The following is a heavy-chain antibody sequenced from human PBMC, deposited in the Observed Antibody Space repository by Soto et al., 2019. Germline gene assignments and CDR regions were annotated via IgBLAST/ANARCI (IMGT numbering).Heavy chain of an antibody. J-gene: IGHJ6*02. D-gene: IGHD6-13*01. Sequence: PSETLSLTCTVSGGSISSGDYYWSWIRQPPGKSLEWIGYIYYSGSTYYNPSLKSRVTISVDTSKNQFSLKLSSVTAADTAVYYCARAGDIAAAGGPYYYYGMDVWGQGTRVTFSS. CDR1: GGSISSGDYY. CDR3: ARAGDIAAAGGPYYYYGMDV. V-gene: IGHV4-30-4*01. CDR2: IYYSGST.